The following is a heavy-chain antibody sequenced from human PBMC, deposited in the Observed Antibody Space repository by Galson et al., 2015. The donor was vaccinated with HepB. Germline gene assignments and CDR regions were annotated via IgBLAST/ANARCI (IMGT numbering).Heavy chain of an antibody. Sequence: SLRLSCAASGFTFSSYAMHWVRQAPGKGLEWVAVISYDGSNKYYADSVKGRFTISRDNSKNTLYLQMNSLRAEDTAVYYCARTPDFVELVQVDYWGQGTLVTVSS. CDR3: ARTPDFVELVQVDY. CDR1: GFTFSSYA. J-gene: IGHJ4*02. D-gene: IGHD6-6*01. CDR2: ISYDGSNK. V-gene: IGHV3-30-3*01.